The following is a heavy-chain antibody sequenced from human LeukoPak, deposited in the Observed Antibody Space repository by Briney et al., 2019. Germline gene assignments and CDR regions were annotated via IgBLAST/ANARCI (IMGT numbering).Heavy chain of an antibody. D-gene: IGHD3-22*01. V-gene: IGHV3-23*01. CDR2: ISASSGTT. J-gene: IGHJ4*02. Sequence: PGGSLRLSCAASGFTFSNYAMSWVRQAPGKGPEWVSAISASSGTTYYADSVKGRFTISRDNSKNTLHLQMNSLRAEDTAVYYCTKDGGYYDSSGYYHYFDYWGQGTLVTVSS. CDR1: GFTFSNYA. CDR3: TKDGGYYDSSGYYHYFDY.